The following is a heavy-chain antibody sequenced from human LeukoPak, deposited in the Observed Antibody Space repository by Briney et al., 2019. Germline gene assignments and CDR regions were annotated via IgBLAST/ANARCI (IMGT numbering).Heavy chain of an antibody. CDR3: ATFRETYSSSWYLPPFDY. D-gene: IGHD6-13*01. CDR2: IYSGGST. V-gene: IGHV3-66*01. CDR1: GFTVSSNY. J-gene: IGHJ4*02. Sequence: GGSLRLSCAASGFTVSSNYMSWVRQAPGKGLEWVSVIYSGGSTYYADSVKGRFTISRDNSKNTLYLQMNSLRAEDTAVYYCATFRETYSSSWYLPPFDYWGQGTPVTVSS.